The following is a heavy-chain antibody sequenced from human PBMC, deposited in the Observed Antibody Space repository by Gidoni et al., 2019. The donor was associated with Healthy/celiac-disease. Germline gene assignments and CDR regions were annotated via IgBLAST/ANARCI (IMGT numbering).Heavy chain of an antibody. D-gene: IGHD4-17*01. Sequence: VQLVESWGCLVQPGRSLRLSCPASGFTFADYAMHWARQAPGKGLEWVSGISWNSGSIGYADSVKGRFTISRDNAKNSLYLQMNRLRAEDTALYYCAKKRRTTEHYWYFDLWGRGTLVTVSS. CDR1: GFTFADYA. J-gene: IGHJ2*01. CDR3: AKKRRTTEHYWYFDL. V-gene: IGHV3-9*01. CDR2: ISWNSGSI.